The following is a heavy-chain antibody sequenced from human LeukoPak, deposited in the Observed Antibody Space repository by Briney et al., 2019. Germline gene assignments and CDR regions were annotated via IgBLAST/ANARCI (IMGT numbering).Heavy chain of an antibody. CDR3: ARVGYNWNSNWFDP. J-gene: IGHJ5*02. Sequence: AETLSLTRAVYGGSFSGYYCSWIRQAPGKGLEWIGEINQSESTNYNPSLKSRVTISVDKSKNQFSLKLSSVTAADTAVYYCARVGYNWNSNWFDPWGQGTLVTVSS. CDR2: INQSEST. D-gene: IGHD1-7*01. CDR1: GGSFSGYY. V-gene: IGHV4-34*01.